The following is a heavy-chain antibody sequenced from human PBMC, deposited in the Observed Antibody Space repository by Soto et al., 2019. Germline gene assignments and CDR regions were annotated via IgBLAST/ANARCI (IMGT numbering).Heavy chain of an antibody. V-gene: IGHV4-59*01. CDR2: IYYSGST. D-gene: IGHD1-26*01. Sequence: SETLSLTCTVSGGSISSYYWSWIRQPPGKGLEWIGYIYYSGSTNYNPSLKSRVTISVDTSKNQFSLKLSSVTAADTAVYYCARAPASVGALDYWGQGTLVTVS. CDR1: GGSISSYY. CDR3: ARAPASVGALDY. J-gene: IGHJ4*02.